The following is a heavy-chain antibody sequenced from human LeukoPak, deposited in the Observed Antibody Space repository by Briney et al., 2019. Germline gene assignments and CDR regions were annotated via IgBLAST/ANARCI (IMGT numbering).Heavy chain of an antibody. CDR2: IYPGDSDT. J-gene: IGHJ3*02. CDR1: GYSFTSYW. V-gene: IGHV5-51*01. D-gene: IGHD4-23*01. CDR3: ARHGYYGGNSGAFDI. Sequence: GESLKISCKGSGYSFTSYWIGWVRQMPGKGLEWMGIIYPGDSDTRYSPSSQGQVTISADKSISTAYLQWSSLKASDTAMYYCARHGYYGGNSGAFDIWGQGTMVTVSS.